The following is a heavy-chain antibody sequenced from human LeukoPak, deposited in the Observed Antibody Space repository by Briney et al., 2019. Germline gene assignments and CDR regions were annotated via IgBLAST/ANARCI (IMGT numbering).Heavy chain of an antibody. CDR3: ARAPRGGYSGSSPQRYYFDY. V-gene: IGHV1-46*01. J-gene: IGHJ4*02. CDR2: INPSGGST. D-gene: IGHD1-26*01. CDR1: GYTFTSYY. Sequence: ASVKVSCKASGYTFTSYYMHWVRQAPGQELEWMGIINPSGGSTSYAQKFQGRVTMTRDTSTSTVYMELSSLRSEDTAVYYCARAPRGGYSGSSPQRYYFDYWGQGTLVTVSS.